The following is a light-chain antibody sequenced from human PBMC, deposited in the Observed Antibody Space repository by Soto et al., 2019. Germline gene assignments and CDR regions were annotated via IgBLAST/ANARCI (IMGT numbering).Light chain of an antibody. CDR2: DVA. V-gene: IGLV2-14*03. J-gene: IGLJ1*01. CDR1: SSDIGGYNY. CDR3: SSYTGASALYV. Sequence: QSALTQPASVSGSPGQSITISCTGTSSDIGGYNYVAWYQQHLGKAPKLIIYDVAVRPSGVSNRFSGSKSGNTASLAISGLQADDEAHYYCSSYTGASALYVFGTGTKLTVL.